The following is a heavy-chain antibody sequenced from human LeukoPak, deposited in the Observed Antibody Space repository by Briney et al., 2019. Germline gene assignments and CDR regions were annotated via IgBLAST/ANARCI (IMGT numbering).Heavy chain of an antibody. J-gene: IGHJ4*02. D-gene: IGHD2-15*01. CDR3: ARHPDCSGGSCLLDY. CDR2: IYPGDSDT. CDR1: GYSFTSYW. V-gene: IGHV5-51*01. Sequence: GESLKISCKGSGYSFTSYWIGWVRQMPGKGLEWMGIIYPGDSDTKYSPSFQGQVTISADKSISTAYLQWSSLKASDTAMYYCARHPDCSGGSCLLDYWGQGTLVTVSS.